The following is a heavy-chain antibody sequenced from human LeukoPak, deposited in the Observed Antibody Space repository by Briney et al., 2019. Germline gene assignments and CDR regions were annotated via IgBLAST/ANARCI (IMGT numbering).Heavy chain of an antibody. V-gene: IGHV4-59*01. D-gene: IGHD6-13*01. CDR3: ARGRWVSGPYYFDY. J-gene: IGHJ4*02. CDR1: GGSISSYY. CDR2: IYYSGST. Sequence: SETLSLTCTVSGGSISSYYWGWIRQPPGKGLEWIGYIYYSGSTNYNPSLKSRVTISVDTSKNQFSLKLSSVTAADTAVYYCARGRWVSGPYYFDYWGQGTLVTVSS.